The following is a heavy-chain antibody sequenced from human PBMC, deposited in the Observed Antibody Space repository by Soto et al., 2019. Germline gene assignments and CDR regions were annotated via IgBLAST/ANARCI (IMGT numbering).Heavy chain of an antibody. CDR3: ARVEGWFGEFPNYFDY. J-gene: IGHJ4*02. Sequence: PSETLSLTCTVSGGSISSGGYYWSWIRQHPGKGLEWIGYIYYSGSTYYNPSLKSRVTISVDTSKNQFSLKLSSVTAADTAVYYCARVEGWFGEFPNYFDYWGQGTLVTVSS. D-gene: IGHD3-10*01. CDR1: GGSISSGGYY. CDR2: IYYSGST. V-gene: IGHV4-31*03.